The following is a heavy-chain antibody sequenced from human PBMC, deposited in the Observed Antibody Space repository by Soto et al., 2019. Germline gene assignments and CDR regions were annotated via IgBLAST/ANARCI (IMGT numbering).Heavy chain of an antibody. V-gene: IGHV1-3*01. CDR1: GYTFSTYA. CDR3: ARRDSSGWTFDY. D-gene: IGHD6-19*01. CDR2: INAGNGNT. Sequence: ASVKVSCKASGYTFSTYAMHWVRQAPGQRLEWMGWINAGNGNTKYSQKFQGRVTITRDTSASTAYMELSSLRSEDTAVYYCARRDSSGWTFDYWGQGTQVTV. J-gene: IGHJ4*02.